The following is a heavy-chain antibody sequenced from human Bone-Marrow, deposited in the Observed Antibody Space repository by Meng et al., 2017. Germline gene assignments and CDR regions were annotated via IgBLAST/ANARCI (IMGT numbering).Heavy chain of an antibody. CDR1: GFTFSNAW. Sequence: GESLKISCVASGFTFSNAWMTWVRQAPGKGLEWVGFIRSKAYGGTTEYAASVKGRFTISRDDSKSIAYLQMNSLKTEDTAVYYCTRDYFRDYWGQGTLVTVSS. CDR2: IRSKAYGGTT. CDR3: TRDYFRDY. D-gene: IGHD3-9*01. J-gene: IGHJ4*02. V-gene: IGHV3-49*04.